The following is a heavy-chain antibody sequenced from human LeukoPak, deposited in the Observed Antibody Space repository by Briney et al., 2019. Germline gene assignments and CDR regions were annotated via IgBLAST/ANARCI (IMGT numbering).Heavy chain of an antibody. D-gene: IGHD3-22*01. CDR3: AKEDYDSSGGFDS. CDR1: GFTFSNYA. Sequence: QPGGSLRLYCAASGFTFSNYAMSRVRQAPGKGLEWVSAIRGRGDSTYYADSVMGRFAISRDNSKNTLYLQLNYLRAEDTGVYYCAKEDYDSSGGFDSWGQGTLVTVSS. CDR2: IRGRGDST. J-gene: IGHJ4*02. V-gene: IGHV3-23*01.